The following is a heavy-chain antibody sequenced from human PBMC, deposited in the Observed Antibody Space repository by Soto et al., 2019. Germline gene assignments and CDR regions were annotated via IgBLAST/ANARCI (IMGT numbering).Heavy chain of an antibody. D-gene: IGHD6-6*01. J-gene: IGHJ6*02. Sequence: QEKLVESGGGVVQPGRSLRLSCAASGFTFSTSGMHWVRQVPGKGLEWVAVIWYDGSNKYYGDSVKGRFTISRDNSKNTLYLQMNSLRAADTAVYYCPREKEYSRRRRNYYYGTDVWGQGTSVTVSS. CDR1: GFTFSTSG. CDR3: PREKEYSRRRRNYYYGTDV. V-gene: IGHV3-33*01. CDR2: IWYDGSNK.